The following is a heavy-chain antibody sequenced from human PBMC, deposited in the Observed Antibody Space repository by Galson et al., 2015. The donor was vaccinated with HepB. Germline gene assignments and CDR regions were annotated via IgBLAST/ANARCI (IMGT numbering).Heavy chain of an antibody. D-gene: IGHD3-22*01. J-gene: IGHJ6*02. CDR1: GFTFHNYG. Sequence: SLRLSCAASGFTFHNYGMTWVRQVPGKGLEWVAGLNWKGDCTGYADSVKGRFTISRDNAQNSLFLQMNSLRAEDTALYYCARANYYDSSGYRGGMDVWGQGTTVAVSS. CDR2: LNWKGDCT. V-gene: IGHV3-20*04. CDR3: ARANYYDSSGYRGGMDV.